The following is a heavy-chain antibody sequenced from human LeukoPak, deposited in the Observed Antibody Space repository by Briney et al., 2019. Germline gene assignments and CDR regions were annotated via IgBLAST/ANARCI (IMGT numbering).Heavy chain of an antibody. CDR3: ARGRTYYYGSGSYFDY. CDR2: INHSGST. D-gene: IGHD3-10*01. V-gene: IGHV4-34*01. Sequence: SETLSLTCTVSGGSISSYYWSWIRQPPGKGLEWIGEINHSGSTNYNPSLKSRVTISVDTSKNQFSLKLSSVTAADTAVYYCARGRTYYYGSGSYFDYWGQGTLVTVSS. CDR1: GGSISSYY. J-gene: IGHJ4*02.